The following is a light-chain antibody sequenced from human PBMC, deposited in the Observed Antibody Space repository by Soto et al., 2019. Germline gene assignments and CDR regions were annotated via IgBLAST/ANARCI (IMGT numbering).Light chain of an antibody. J-gene: IGLJ2*01. Sequence: QSALTQPPSVSGAPGQRVTISCTGNSSNIGAVFDVHWYQQLPGTAPKLLIYDNSNRPSGVPDRFSGSKSGTSASLAITGLQAEDGTDYYCQSYDSRLSAVVFGGGTKLTVL. CDR3: QSYDSRLSAVV. CDR1: SSNIGAVFD. CDR2: DNS. V-gene: IGLV1-40*01.